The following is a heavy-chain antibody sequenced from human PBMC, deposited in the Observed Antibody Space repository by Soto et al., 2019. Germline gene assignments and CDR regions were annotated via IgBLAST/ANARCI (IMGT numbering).Heavy chain of an antibody. D-gene: IGHD3-10*01. V-gene: IGHV1-18*01. Sequence: QVQLVQSGAEVKKPGASVKVACKASGYTFTSYGINWVRQAPGQGLEWMGWISAYNGNTNYAQKLQGRVTMTTDTSTSTAYMELRSLRYDDTAGFYCARDKGDGSGSYYGYWGQGTLVTVSS. CDR2: ISAYNGNT. CDR1: GYTFTSYG. J-gene: IGHJ4*02. CDR3: ARDKGDGSGSYYGY.